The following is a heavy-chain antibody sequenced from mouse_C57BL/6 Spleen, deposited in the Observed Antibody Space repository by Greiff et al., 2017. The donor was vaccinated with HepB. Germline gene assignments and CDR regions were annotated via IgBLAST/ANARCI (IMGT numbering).Heavy chain of an antibody. J-gene: IGHJ1*03. Sequence: QVQLQQPGTELVKPGASVKLSCKASGYTFTSYWMHWVKQRPGQGLEWIGNINPSNGGTNYNEKFKSKATLTVDKSSSTAYMQLSSLTSEDSAVYYCARPYYYGSPTHWYFDVWGTGTTVTVSS. V-gene: IGHV1-53*01. CDR3: ARPYYYGSPTHWYFDV. CDR1: GYTFTSYW. D-gene: IGHD1-1*01. CDR2: INPSNGGT.